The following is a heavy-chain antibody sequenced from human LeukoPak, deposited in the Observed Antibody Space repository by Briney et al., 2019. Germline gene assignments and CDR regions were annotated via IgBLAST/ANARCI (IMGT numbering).Heavy chain of an antibody. Sequence: SVKVSCKASGGTFSSYAISWVRQAPGQGLEWMGRIIPILGIANYAQKFQGRVTITADKSTSTAYMELSSLRSEDTAVYYCARASRAAGGARSNFGYWGQGTLVTVSS. CDR2: IIPILGIA. J-gene: IGHJ4*02. CDR3: ARASRAAGGARSNFGY. D-gene: IGHD6-25*01. CDR1: GGTFSSYA. V-gene: IGHV1-69*04.